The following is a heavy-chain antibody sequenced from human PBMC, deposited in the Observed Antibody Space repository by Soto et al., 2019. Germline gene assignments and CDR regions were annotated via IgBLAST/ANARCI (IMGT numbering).Heavy chain of an antibody. CDR1: GFTFSSYG. J-gene: IGHJ6*02. D-gene: IGHD3-3*01. CDR2: ISYDGSNK. Sequence: VGSLRLSGAASGFTFSSYGMHWVRQAPGKGLEWVAVISYDGSNKYYAEAVKGRFTISRDNSKNTLYLKMNSLRAEDTPVYYCVQDRVNYDFWSGYYTRPVWGQGTTVTVSS. CDR3: VQDRVNYDFWSGYYTRPV. V-gene: IGHV3-30*18.